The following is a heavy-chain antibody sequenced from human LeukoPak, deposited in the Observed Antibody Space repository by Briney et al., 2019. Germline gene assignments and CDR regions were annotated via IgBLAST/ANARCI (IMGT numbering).Heavy chain of an antibody. D-gene: IGHD1-26*01. Sequence: GGSLRLTCTVSGFAFSGYAMSWVRQAPGKGPEWVSSIGARGDVTYSADSVKGRFTISRDNSKRTLFLQMNSLRAEDTAVYYCAKVHYTASFPGSFPGRNYFDSWGQGSLVTVSS. CDR2: IGARGDVT. CDR1: GFAFSGYA. V-gene: IGHV3-23*01. CDR3: AKVHYTASFPGSFPGRNYFDS. J-gene: IGHJ4*02.